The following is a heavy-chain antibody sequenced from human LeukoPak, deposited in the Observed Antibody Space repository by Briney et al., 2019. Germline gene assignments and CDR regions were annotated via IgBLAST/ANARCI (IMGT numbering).Heavy chain of an antibody. D-gene: IGHD3-3*01. CDR1: D. Sequence: DXXWVXQAXGXGLXWMGWMNPNSGNTGYAQKFQGRVTMTRNTSISTAYMELSSLRSEDTAVYYCARSGPTKYDFWSGYSSFNFDYWGQGTLVTVSS. V-gene: IGHV1-8*01. CDR3: ARSGPTKYDFWSGYSSFNFDY. CDR2: MNPNSGNT. J-gene: IGHJ4*02.